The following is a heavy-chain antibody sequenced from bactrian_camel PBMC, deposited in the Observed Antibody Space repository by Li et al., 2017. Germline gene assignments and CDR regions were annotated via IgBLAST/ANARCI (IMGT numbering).Heavy chain of an antibody. CDR1: GISLRSAFC. J-gene: IGHJ4*01. D-gene: IGHD4*01. V-gene: IGHV3S61*01. Sequence: HVQLVESGGGSVQAGESLRLSCAGTGISLRSAFCVGWFHQTPGQEREGVASIRPAGATTAYASSVRDRFVISLDTATDTVYLQMNSLRPEDTAMYYCAVQFLEASRARVHAIDDWGQGTQVTVS. CDR3: AVQFLEASRARVHAIDD. CDR2: IRPAGATT.